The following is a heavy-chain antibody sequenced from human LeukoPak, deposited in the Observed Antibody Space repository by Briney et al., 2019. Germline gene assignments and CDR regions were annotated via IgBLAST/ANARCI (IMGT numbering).Heavy chain of an antibody. CDR1: GYTFTGYY. D-gene: IGHD5-18*01. Sequence: GASVKVSCKASGYTFTGYYMHWVRQAPGQGLEWMGWINPNSGGTNYAQKFQGRVTMTRDTSISTAYMELSRLRSDDTAVYYCARDRKIQLWSGYDAFDIWGQGAMVTVSS. J-gene: IGHJ3*02. CDR2: INPNSGGT. V-gene: IGHV1-2*02. CDR3: ARDRKIQLWSGYDAFDI.